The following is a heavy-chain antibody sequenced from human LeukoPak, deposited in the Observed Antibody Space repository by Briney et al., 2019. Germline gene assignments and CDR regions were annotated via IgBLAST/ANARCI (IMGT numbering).Heavy chain of an antibody. CDR2: TYYRSQQWHS. V-gene: IGHV6-1*01. CDR3: GRETDFGVATH. Sequence: SQTLSLTCAISGDSVSSNGASWNWIRQSPSRGLEWLGRTYYRSQQWHSDYAPSVKGRLTLNPDTSKNQFSLQLNSMTPEDTAVYYCGRETDFGVATHWGQGTLVTVSS. J-gene: IGHJ4*02. D-gene: IGHD3-3*01. CDR1: GDSVSSNGAS.